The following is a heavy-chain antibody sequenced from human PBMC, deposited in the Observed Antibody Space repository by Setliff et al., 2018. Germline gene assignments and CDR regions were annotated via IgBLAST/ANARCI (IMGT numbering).Heavy chain of an antibody. J-gene: IGHJ5*02. V-gene: IGHV4-34*01. CDR1: GGSFSGYY. D-gene: IGHD2-15*01. CDR2: INHSGST. Sequence: SETLSLTCAVYGGSFSGYYWSWIRQPPGKGLEWIGEINHSGSTNYNPPLKSRVTISVDTSKNQFSLKLSSVTAADTAVYYCARGRQQGHCSGGSCYGFDPWGQGTLVTVSS. CDR3: ARGRQQGHCSGGSCYGFDP.